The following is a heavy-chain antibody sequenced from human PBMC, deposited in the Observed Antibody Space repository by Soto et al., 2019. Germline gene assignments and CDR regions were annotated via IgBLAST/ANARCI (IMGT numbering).Heavy chain of an antibody. V-gene: IGHV3-48*01. J-gene: IGHJ4*02. CDR3: ARDVVVVPAASYYFDY. CDR1: GFTFSSYS. D-gene: IGHD2-2*01. Sequence: GGSLRLSCAASGFTFSSYSMNWVRQAPGKGLEWVSYISSSSSTIYYADSVKGRFTISRDNAKNSLYLQMNSLRAEDTAVYYCARDVVVVPAASYYFDYWGQGTLVTVSS. CDR2: ISSSSSTI.